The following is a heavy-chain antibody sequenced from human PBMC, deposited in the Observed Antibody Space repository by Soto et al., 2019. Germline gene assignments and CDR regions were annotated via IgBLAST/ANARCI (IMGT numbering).Heavy chain of an antibody. Sequence: SETLSLTCTVSGGSISSYYWSWIRQPPGKGLEWIGYIYYSGSTNYNPPLKSRVTISVDTSKSQFSLKLSSVTAADTAVYYCARLPRGYCSGGSCYGDYYYYYMDVWGKGTTGTVSS. V-gene: IGHV4-59*08. CDR1: GGSISSYY. CDR2: IYYSGST. CDR3: ARLPRGYCSGGSCYGDYYYYYMDV. D-gene: IGHD2-15*01. J-gene: IGHJ6*03.